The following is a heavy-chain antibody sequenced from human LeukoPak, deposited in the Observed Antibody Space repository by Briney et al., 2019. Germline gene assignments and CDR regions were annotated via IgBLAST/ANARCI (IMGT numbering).Heavy chain of an antibody. Sequence: GVSLRLSCAASGFTFSSYWMHWVRQAPGKGLVWVSRINSDGSTTSYADSVKGRITISRDNAKNTLYLQMNSLRAEDTAVYYCVGGSYYFDYWGQGTLVTVSS. CDR2: INSDGSTT. CDR3: VGGSYYFDY. V-gene: IGHV3-74*01. CDR1: GFTFSSYW. J-gene: IGHJ4*02. D-gene: IGHD1-26*01.